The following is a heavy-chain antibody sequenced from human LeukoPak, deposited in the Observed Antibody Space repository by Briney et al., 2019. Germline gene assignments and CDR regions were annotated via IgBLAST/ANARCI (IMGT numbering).Heavy chain of an antibody. J-gene: IGHJ5*02. CDR2: ISGSGDST. CDR3: CVDNVVVPGAPNWFDP. CDR1: GFTFSSYA. D-gene: IGHD2-2*01. Sequence: PGGSLTLSCAASGFTFSSYAMSWVRQAPGKGLEWVSAISGSGDSTYYADSVQGRFTISRDNSNNKLYVQMNSLRAEDTAVYYCCVDNVVVPGAPNWFDPWGQGTLVTVSS. V-gene: IGHV3-23*01.